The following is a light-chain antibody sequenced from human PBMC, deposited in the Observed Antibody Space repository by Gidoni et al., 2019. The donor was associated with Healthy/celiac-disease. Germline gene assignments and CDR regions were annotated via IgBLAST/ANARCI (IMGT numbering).Light chain of an antibody. CDR1: QSVSSSY. Sequence: EIVFTQSPGTLSLSPGERATLSCSASQSVSSSYLACYQQKPGQAPRLLIYGASRRATGIPDRFSGSGSGTDFTLTISRLEPEDFAVYYCQQYGSPFTFGQGTRLEIK. J-gene: IGKJ5*01. CDR3: QQYGSPFT. V-gene: IGKV3-20*01. CDR2: GAS.